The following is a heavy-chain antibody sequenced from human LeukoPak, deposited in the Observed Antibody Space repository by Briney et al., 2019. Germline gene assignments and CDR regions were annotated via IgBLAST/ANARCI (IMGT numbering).Heavy chain of an antibody. V-gene: IGHV1-69*06. Sequence: ASVKVSCKASGGTFSSYAISWVRQAPGQGLEWMGGIIPIFGTANYAQKFQGRVTITAVKSTSTAYMELSSLRSEDTAVYYCATSRIAVAGTFDYWGQGTLVTVSS. J-gene: IGHJ4*02. CDR1: GGTFSSYA. CDR2: IIPIFGTA. D-gene: IGHD6-19*01. CDR3: ATSRIAVAGTFDY.